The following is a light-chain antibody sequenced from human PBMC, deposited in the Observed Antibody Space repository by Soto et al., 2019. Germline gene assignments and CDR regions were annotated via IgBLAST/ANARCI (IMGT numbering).Light chain of an antibody. Sequence: EIVLTQSPGTLSLSPGERATLSCRASQSVSNNYLAWYQQKPGQAPRRLIYGASSRATGIPDRFSGSGSGTDFTLTISRLEPEDFAVYSCQQYGSSPTFGEGTRLEIK. CDR2: GAS. CDR3: QQYGSSPT. CDR1: QSVSNNY. V-gene: IGKV3-20*01. J-gene: IGKJ5*01.